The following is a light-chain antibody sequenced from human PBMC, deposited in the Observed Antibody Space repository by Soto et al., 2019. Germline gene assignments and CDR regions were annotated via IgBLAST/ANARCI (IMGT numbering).Light chain of an antibody. J-gene: IGLJ1*01. CDR3: CSYTLSGTYV. CDR1: RRDVGGYNY. CDR2: DVS. V-gene: IGLV2-14*01. Sequence: LTPPASVSGSPGQSITLSCTGTRRDVGGYNYVSWYQQHPGKAPKLMIYDVSNRPSGVSNRFSGSKSGNTASLTISGLQAEDEADYYCCSYTLSGTYVFGGGTKVTVL.